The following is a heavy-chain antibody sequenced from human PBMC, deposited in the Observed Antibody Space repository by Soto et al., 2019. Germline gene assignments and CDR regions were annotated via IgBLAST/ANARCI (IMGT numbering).Heavy chain of an antibody. J-gene: IGHJ5*02. D-gene: IGHD6-13*01. CDR2: ISSNSAYI. Sequence: GGSLRLSCAASGFTFRSFTMNWVRQAPGKGLEWVSTISSNSAYIYYTDALRGRFSISRDNAKNSLHLQMNSLRAEDTAVYYCTRDASRDSSARGWFDPWGPGTLVTVSS. V-gene: IGHV3-21*01. CDR3: TRDASRDSSARGWFDP. CDR1: GFTFRSFT.